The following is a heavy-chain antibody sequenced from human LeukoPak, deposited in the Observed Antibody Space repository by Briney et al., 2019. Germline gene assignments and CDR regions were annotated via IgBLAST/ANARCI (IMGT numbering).Heavy chain of an antibody. D-gene: IGHD3-10*01. J-gene: IGHJ3*01. CDR3: ARAPVRGAFDL. CDR1: GFSFSTYD. Sequence: GGSLRLSCAASGFSFSTYDMNWVRQAPGKGLEWVSSISSRSSYIYYADSLKGRLTISRDNAKNSLYLQMNSLRVEDTAVYYCARAPVRGAFDLWGQGTMVTVSS. V-gene: IGHV3-21*01. CDR2: ISSRSSYI.